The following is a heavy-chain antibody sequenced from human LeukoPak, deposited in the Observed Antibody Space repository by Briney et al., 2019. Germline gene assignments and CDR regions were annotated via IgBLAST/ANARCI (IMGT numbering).Heavy chain of an antibody. CDR3: ARMGYDILTGYYPSDY. D-gene: IGHD3-9*01. J-gene: IGHJ4*02. CDR2: ISAYNGNT. V-gene: IGHV1-18*01. CDR1: GYTFTSYG. Sequence: RASVKVSCKASGYTFTSYGISWVRQAPGQGLEWMGWISAYNGNTNYAQKLQGRVTMTTDTSTSTAYMELRSLRSDDTAVYYCARMGYDILTGYYPSDYWGQGTLVTVSS.